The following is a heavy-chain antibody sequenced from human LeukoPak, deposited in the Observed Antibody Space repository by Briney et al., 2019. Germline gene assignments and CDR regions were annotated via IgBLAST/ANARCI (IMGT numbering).Heavy chain of an antibody. CDR1: GGSISSYY. J-gene: IGHJ4*02. CDR3: ARGKAAAGMS. Sequence: PSETLSLTCTVSGGSISSYYWSWIRQPPGKGMEWIGYIYYSGSTNYNPSLKSRVTISIDTSKNQFSLKLISVTAADTAVYYCARGKAAAGMSWGQGTLVTVSA. CDR2: IYYSGST. D-gene: IGHD6-13*01. V-gene: IGHV4-59*01.